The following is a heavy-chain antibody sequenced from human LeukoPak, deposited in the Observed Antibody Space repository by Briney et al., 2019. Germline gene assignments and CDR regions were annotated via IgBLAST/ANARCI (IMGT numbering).Heavy chain of an antibody. D-gene: IGHD3-10*01. Sequence: GGSLRLSCAASGFTFSTYWMDWVRQAPGKGLVWVSRIHSDGSSTTYADSVKGRFTISRDNAKNSLYLQMNSLRAEDTAVYYCARDRVTMVRGVNYYFDYWGQGTLVTVSS. J-gene: IGHJ4*02. CDR3: ARDRVTMVRGVNYYFDY. CDR2: IHSDGSST. V-gene: IGHV3-74*01. CDR1: GFTFSTYW.